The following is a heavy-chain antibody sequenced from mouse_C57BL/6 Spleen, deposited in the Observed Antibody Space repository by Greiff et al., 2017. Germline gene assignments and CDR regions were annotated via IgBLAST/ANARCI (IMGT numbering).Heavy chain of an antibody. CDR1: GYTFTDYE. V-gene: IGHV1-15*01. J-gene: IGHJ2*01. CDR2: IDPETGGT. D-gene: IGHD1-1*01. Sequence: VKLQQSGAELVRPGASVTLSCKASGYTFTDYEMNWVKQTPVHGLEWVGAIDPETGGTSYNQKFKGKAILTADKSSSTAYMELRSLTSEDAAVYYCTRRRLRSRFDDWGQGTTLTVSS. CDR3: TRRRLRSRFDD.